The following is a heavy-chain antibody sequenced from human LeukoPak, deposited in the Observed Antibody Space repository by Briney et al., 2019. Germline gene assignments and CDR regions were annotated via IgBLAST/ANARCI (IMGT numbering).Heavy chain of an antibody. CDR1: GFTFSSYA. CDR2: IRGSGDST. D-gene: IGHD3-10*02. CDR3: AKLLGEGS. V-gene: IGHV3-23*01. J-gene: IGHJ5*02. Sequence: PGGSLRLSCAASGFTFSSYAMSWVRQAPGKGLEWVSAIRGSGDSTYYADSVKGRFTISRDNSKNTLDLQMHSLRAEDTAVYYCAKLLGEGSLGQGTLVTVSS.